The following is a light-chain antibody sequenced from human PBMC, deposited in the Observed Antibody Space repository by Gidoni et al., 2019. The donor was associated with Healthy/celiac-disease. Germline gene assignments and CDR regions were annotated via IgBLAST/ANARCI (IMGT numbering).Light chain of an antibody. CDR1: QGISSY. CDR2: AAS. Sequence: DIQLTPSPSFLSASVGDRVTITCRASQGISSYLAWYQQKPGKAPKLLIYAASTLQSGVPSRFSGSGSGTEFTLTISSLQPEDFATYYCQQLNSYPCSFGQGTKLEIK. V-gene: IGKV1-9*01. J-gene: IGKJ2*04. CDR3: QQLNSYPCS.